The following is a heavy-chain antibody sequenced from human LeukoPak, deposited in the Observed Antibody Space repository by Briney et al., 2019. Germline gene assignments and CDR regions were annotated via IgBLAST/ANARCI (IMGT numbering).Heavy chain of an antibody. J-gene: IGHJ3*02. CDR1: GYTFTSYD. D-gene: IGHD3-22*01. CDR2: MNPNSGNT. Sequence: GASVKVSCKASGYTFTSYDINWVRQATGQGLEWMGWMNPNSGNTGYAQKFQGRVTMTRNTSISTAYMELSSLRSEDTAVYYYARYHYYDSSGLDAFDIWAQGTMVTVSS. CDR3: ARYHYYDSSGLDAFDI. V-gene: IGHV1-8*01.